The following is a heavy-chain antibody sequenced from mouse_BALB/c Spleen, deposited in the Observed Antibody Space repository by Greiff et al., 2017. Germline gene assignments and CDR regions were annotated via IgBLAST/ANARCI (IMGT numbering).Heavy chain of an antibody. Sequence: EVKLMESGGGLVQPGGSLKLSCAASGFTFSSYGMSWVRQTPDKRLELVATINSNGGSTYYPDSVKGRFTISRDNAKNTLYLQMSSLKSEDTAMYYCARNWDGGGFDYWGQGNTLTVSS. V-gene: IGHV5-6-3*01. J-gene: IGHJ2*01. CDR2: INSNGGST. CDR1: GFTFSSYG. D-gene: IGHD4-1*01. CDR3: ARNWDGGGFDY.